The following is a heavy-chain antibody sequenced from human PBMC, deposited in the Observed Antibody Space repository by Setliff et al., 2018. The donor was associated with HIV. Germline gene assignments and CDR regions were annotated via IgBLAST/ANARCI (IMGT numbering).Heavy chain of an antibody. Sequence: GGSLRLSCAASGFTFSNNNMHWVRQTPGKGLEWVAVIWYDGNNEYYADSVKGRFTISRDNSKNTLYLKVNSLRAEDTAMYYCARDWSSGWYGDAFDIWGQGTMVTVSS. J-gene: IGHJ3*02. D-gene: IGHD6-19*01. CDR3: ARDWSSGWYGDAFDI. CDR1: GFTFSNNN. V-gene: IGHV3-33*01. CDR2: IWYDGNNE.